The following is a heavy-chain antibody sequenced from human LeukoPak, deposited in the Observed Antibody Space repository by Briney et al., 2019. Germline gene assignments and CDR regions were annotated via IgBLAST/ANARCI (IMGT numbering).Heavy chain of an antibody. CDR3: ASPYSSGWYRFHAFDI. J-gene: IGHJ3*02. Sequence: PSQTLSLTCTVSGGSISSGSYFWRWIRQPAGKGLEWIGRIYTSGSTNYNPSLKSRVTISVDTSKNQFSLKLSSVTAADTAVYYCASPYSSGWYRFHAFDIWGQGTMVTVSS. CDR1: GGSISSGSYF. V-gene: IGHV4-61*02. D-gene: IGHD6-19*01. CDR2: IYTSGST.